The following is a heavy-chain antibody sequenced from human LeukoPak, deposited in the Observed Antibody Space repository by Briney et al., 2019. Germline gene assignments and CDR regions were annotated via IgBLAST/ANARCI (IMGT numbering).Heavy chain of an antibody. J-gene: IGHJ4*02. D-gene: IGHD4-17*01. CDR3: ARENDYGDYGGWGYYFDY. Sequence: ASVKVSCKASGYTFTSYGISWVRQAPGQGPEWMGWISAYNGNTNYAQKLQGRVTMTTDTSTSTAYMELRSLRSDDTAVYYCARENDYGDYGGWGYYFDYWGQRTMVTVSS. CDR1: GYTFTSYG. V-gene: IGHV1-18*01. CDR2: ISAYNGNT.